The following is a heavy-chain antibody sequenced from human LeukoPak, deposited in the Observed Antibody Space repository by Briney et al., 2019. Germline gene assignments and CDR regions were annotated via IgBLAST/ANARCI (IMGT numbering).Heavy chain of an antibody. CDR1: GYTFTDYY. D-gene: IGHD2-15*01. Sequence: ASVKVSCKASGYTFTDYYMHWVRQAPGQGLEWMGWISAYNGNTNYAQKLQGRVTMTTDTSTSTAYMELRSLRSDDTAVYYCARDRYCSGGSCYSGFDPWGQGTLVTVSS. J-gene: IGHJ5*02. V-gene: IGHV1-18*04. CDR2: ISAYNGNT. CDR3: ARDRYCSGGSCYSGFDP.